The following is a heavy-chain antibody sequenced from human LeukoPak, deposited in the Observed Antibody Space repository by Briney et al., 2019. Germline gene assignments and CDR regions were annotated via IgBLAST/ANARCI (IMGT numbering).Heavy chain of an antibody. J-gene: IGHJ4*02. D-gene: IGHD1-20*01. CDR3: ARVPSITGTPDYYFDY. CDR2: INPNSGGT. Sequence: ASVKVSCKASGYTFTGYYMHWVRQAPGQGLEWMGWINPNSGGTNYAQKFQGWVTMTRDTSISTAYMELSRLRSDDTAVYHCARVPSITGTPDYYFDYWGQGTLVTVSS. CDR1: GYTFTGYY. V-gene: IGHV1-2*04.